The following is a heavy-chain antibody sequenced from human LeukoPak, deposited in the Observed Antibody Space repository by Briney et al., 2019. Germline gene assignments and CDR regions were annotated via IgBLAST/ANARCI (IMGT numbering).Heavy chain of an antibody. D-gene: IGHD3-22*01. CDR1: GYIFTAYY. CDR3: ARSTVNTMIVVVIDDY. CDR2: INPDSGGT. J-gene: IGHJ4*02. V-gene: IGHV1-2*02. Sequence: ASVKVSCKASGYIFTAYYMHWVRQAPGQGLEWMGWINPDSGGTNYAQKFQGRVTMTTDTSINTAYMELSRLRPDDTAVYYCARSTVNTMIVVVIDDYWGQGTLVTVSS.